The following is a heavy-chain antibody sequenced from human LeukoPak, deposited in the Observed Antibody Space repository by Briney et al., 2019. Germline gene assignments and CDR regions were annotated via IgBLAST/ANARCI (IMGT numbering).Heavy chain of an antibody. Sequence: PSETLSLTCAVYGGSFNGYYWSWIRQPPGKGLEWIGEINHSGSTNYNPSLKSRVTISVDTSKNQFSLKLSSVTAADTAVYYCAGIAAAYYYYYGMDVWANGTTVTVSS. CDR1: GGSFNGYY. J-gene: IGHJ6*04. V-gene: IGHV4-34*01. CDR2: INHSGST. D-gene: IGHD6-13*01. CDR3: AGIAAAYYYYYGMDV.